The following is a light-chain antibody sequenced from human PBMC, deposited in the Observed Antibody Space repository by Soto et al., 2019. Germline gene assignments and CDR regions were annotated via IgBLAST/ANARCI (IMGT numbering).Light chain of an antibody. CDR1: SSDVGGYNY. V-gene: IGLV2-14*01. CDR3: SSYTRSSPYV. CDR2: EVS. Sequence: QSALTQPASVSGSPGQSITISCTGTSSDVGGYNYVSWYQQHPGKAPKLMIYEVSNRPSGVSNRFSGSKSGNTASLTISGVQAEDEADYDCSSYTRSSPYVFGTGTEVTVL. J-gene: IGLJ1*01.